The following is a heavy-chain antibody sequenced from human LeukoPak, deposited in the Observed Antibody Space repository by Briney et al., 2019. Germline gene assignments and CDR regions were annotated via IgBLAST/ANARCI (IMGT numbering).Heavy chain of an antibody. J-gene: IGHJ4*02. Sequence: GGSLRLSCAASGFTFSSYGMSWVRQAPGKGLEWVSGLSGTGSNTYYADSVKGRFAISRDNSKNRLYLQMNSLRADDTAVYYCAKVNYEDGDYWGQGTLVTVSS. D-gene: IGHD1-7*01. CDR3: AKVNYEDGDY. CDR2: LSGTGSNT. CDR1: GFTFSSYG. V-gene: IGHV3-23*01.